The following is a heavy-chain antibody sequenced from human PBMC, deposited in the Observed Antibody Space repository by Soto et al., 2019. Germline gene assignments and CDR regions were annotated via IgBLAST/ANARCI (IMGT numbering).Heavy chain of an antibody. J-gene: IGHJ6*02. Sequence: QVQLVESGGGVVQPGRSLRLPCAASGFIFSNYAMHWVRQAPGKGLEWVAVISYDGGVKYYADSVKGRFTISRDSSQNTLYLQMNSLRADDTAVYYCARGGDYGVTSQFRFRALDVWGQGTTVSVSS. CDR3: ARGGDYGVTSQFRFRALDV. CDR2: ISYDGGVK. D-gene: IGHD4-17*01. CDR1: GFIFSNYA. V-gene: IGHV3-30-3*01.